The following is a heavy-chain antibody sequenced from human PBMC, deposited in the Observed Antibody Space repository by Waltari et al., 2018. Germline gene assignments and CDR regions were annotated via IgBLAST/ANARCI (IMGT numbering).Heavy chain of an antibody. Sequence: EVQLLQSGAELKEPGTTVRISCKVSGYTFSDYYIHWVQQAPGKGLRWMGLVDPEERATIYADNFQRRVTISADTSTDTAFMELSSLRSEDTAVFYCATALGDSSSASRPFDFWGQGTMITVYS. CDR1: GYTFSDYY. V-gene: IGHV1-69-2*01. D-gene: IGHD6-19*01. CDR2: VDPEERAT. J-gene: IGHJ3*01. CDR3: ATALGDSSSASRPFDF.